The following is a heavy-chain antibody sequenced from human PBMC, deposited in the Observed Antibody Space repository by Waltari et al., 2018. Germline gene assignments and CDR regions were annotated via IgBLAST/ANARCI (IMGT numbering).Heavy chain of an antibody. CDR2: INPLFGTA. CDR3: ARVSSITMVRGPLYYFDY. V-gene: IGHV1-69*12. J-gene: IGHJ4*02. Sequence: QVQLVQSGAEVKKPGSSVKVSCKASGGTLSRYALSWVLQAPGQGLECVEGINPLFGTANYAKNFQGRVTITADDTTSTAYLELSNIRSDDMAVYNCARVSSITMVRGPLYYFDYWGQGTLVTFSS. CDR1: GGTLSRYA. D-gene: IGHD3-10*01.